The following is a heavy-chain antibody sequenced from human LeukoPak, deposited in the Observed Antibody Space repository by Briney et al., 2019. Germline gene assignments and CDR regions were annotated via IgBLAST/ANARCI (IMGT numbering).Heavy chain of an antibody. D-gene: IGHD3-10*01. J-gene: IGHJ4*02. V-gene: IGHV1-46*01. CDR3: ARDSAYGSGSYDFDY. Sequence: EASVKVSCKASGYTFTSYYMHWVRQAPGQGLEWMGIINPSGGSTSYAQKFQGRVTMTRDMSTSTVYMELSSLRSEDTAVYYCARDSAYGSGSYDFDYWGQGTLVTVSS. CDR2: INPSGGST. CDR1: GYTFTSYY.